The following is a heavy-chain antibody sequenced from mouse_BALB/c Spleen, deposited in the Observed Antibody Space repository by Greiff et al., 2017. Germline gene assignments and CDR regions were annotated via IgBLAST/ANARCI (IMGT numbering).Heavy chain of an antibody. D-gene: IGHD1-1*01. CDR1: GFSLTSYG. J-gene: IGHJ4*01. Sequence: VQVVESGPGLVAPSQSLSITCTVSGFSLTSYGVHWVRQPPGKGLEWLGVIWAGGSTNYNSALMSRLSISKDNSKSQVFLKMNSLQTDDTAMYYCARDHYYYGSSRYYYAMDYWGQGTSVTVSS. CDR2: IWAGGST. CDR3: ARDHYYYGSSRYYYAMDY. V-gene: IGHV2-9*02.